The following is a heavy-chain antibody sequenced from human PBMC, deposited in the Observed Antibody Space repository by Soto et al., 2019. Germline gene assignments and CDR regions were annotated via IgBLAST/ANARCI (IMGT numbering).Heavy chain of an antibody. CDR2: ISGSGGST. CDR1: GFTFSSYA. CDR3: AKETVDFDWSYGNVY. V-gene: IGHV3-23*01. J-gene: IGHJ4*02. Sequence: GGSLRLSCAASGFTFSSYAMSWVHQAPGKGLEWVSAISGSGGSTYYADSVKGRFTISRDNSKNTLYLQMNSLRAEDTAVYYCAKETVDFDWSYGNVYWGPGTLVTVSS. D-gene: IGHD3-9*01.